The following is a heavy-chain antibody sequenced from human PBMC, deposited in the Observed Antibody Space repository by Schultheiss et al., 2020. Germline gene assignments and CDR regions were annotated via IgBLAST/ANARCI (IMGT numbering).Heavy chain of an antibody. D-gene: IGHD3-16*01. CDR3: ARDGRYGVISIGMDV. J-gene: IGHJ6*02. CDR2: IYNSGST. V-gene: IGHV4-4*07. CDR1: GGSISSYY. Sequence: SETLSLTCTVSGGSISSYYWTWIRQPAAKGLEWIGRIYNSGSTNYNPSLKSRVSMSVDTSKNQFSLKLSFPTAADTGVYFCARDGRYGVISIGMDVWGQGTTVTVSS.